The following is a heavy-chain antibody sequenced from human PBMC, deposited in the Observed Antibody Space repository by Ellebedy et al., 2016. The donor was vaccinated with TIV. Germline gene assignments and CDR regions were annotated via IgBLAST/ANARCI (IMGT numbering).Heavy chain of an antibody. Sequence: MPSETLSLTCTVSGGSISRTDYYWSWIRQPPGKGLEWIAYTYYSGSSYYNPSLKSRVTISVDTSKNQFSLRLDSVTAADTAVYYCARFYCRGGSCYSRALYYVDSWGQGTLVTVSS. V-gene: IGHV4-30-4*01. CDR3: ARFYCRGGSCYSRALYYVDS. J-gene: IGHJ4*02. CDR2: TYYSGSS. CDR1: GGSISRTDYY. D-gene: IGHD2-15*01.